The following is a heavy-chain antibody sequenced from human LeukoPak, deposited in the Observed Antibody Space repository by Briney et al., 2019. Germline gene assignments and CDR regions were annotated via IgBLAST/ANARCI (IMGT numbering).Heavy chain of an antibody. CDR2: INWNGGNT. D-gene: IGHD5-12*01. J-gene: IGHJ6*03. CDR3: ARAYSGYENYYYYYMDV. CDR1: GFTFDDYG. V-gene: IGHV3-20*04. Sequence: GGSLRLSCAASGFTFDDYGMSWVRQAPGKGLEWVSGINWNGGNTGYADSVKGRFTISRDNAKNSLYLQMNSLRAEDTALYYCARAYSGYENYYYYYMDVWGKGTTVTVSS.